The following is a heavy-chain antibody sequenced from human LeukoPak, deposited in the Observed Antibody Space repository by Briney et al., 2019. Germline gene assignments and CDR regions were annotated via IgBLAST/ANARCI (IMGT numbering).Heavy chain of an antibody. Sequence: ASVKLSCKASGATFTSYAISWVRQAPGQGLEWMGGIIPIFGTANYAQKFQGRVTTTTDESTSTAYMELSSLRSADTAVYYCARGYSYGYRGLGGNFVYWGQGTLVTVSS. CDR3: ARGYSYGYRGLGGNFVY. V-gene: IGHV1-69*05. CDR1: GATFTSYA. J-gene: IGHJ4*02. D-gene: IGHD5-18*01. CDR2: IIPIFGTA.